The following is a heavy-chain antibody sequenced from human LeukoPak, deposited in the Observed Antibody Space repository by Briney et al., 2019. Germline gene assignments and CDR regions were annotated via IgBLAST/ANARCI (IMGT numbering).Heavy chain of an antibody. CDR3: ARGESWAFDF. V-gene: IGHV3-7*05. J-gene: IGHJ4*02. D-gene: IGHD1-26*01. CDR1: GFTFSSYW. CDR2: IKQDGSEK. Sequence: GGSLRLSCAASGFTFSSYWISWVRQAPGKGLEWVANIKQDGSEKYYVGSVEGRFTVSRDNAKNSLYLQMNSLRAEDTAVYYCARGESWAFDFWGQGTLVSVSS.